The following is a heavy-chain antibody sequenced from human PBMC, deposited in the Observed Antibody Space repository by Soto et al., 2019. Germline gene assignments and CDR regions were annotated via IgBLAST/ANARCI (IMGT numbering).Heavy chain of an antibody. CDR2: ISYDGSNK. J-gene: IGHJ6*02. CDR3: ARAVAIYYYYGMDV. D-gene: IGHD2-15*01. CDR1: GFTFSSYA. Sequence: GRSLSLSCAASGFTFSSYAMHWVLHAPGKGLEWVAVISYDGSNKYYADSVKGRFTISRDNSKNTLYLQMNSLRAEDTAVYYCARAVAIYYYYGMDVWGQGNTVTVSS. V-gene: IGHV3-30-3*01.